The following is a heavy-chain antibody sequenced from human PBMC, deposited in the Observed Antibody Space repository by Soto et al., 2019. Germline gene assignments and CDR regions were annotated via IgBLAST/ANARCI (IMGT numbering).Heavy chain of an antibody. CDR2: IIPIFGTA. J-gene: IGHJ4*02. Sequence: ASVKVSCKASGGTFSSYAISWVRQAPGQGLEWMGGIIPIFGTANYAQKFQGRVAITADKSTSTAYMELSSLRSEDTAVYYCASPVLDYYDSSGYYHGGYWGQGTLVTV. D-gene: IGHD3-22*01. CDR1: GGTFSSYA. V-gene: IGHV1-69*06. CDR3: ASPVLDYYDSSGYYHGGY.